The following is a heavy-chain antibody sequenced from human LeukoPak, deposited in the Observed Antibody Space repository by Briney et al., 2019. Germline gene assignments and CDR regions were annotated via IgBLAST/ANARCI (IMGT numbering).Heavy chain of an antibody. CDR2: IYSGGST. J-gene: IGHJ3*02. D-gene: IGHD3-9*01. Sequence: GGSLTLLCAASGFTHSSNYMSGVRQAPGKGLEWVSVIYSGGSTDYPDSVTGRFTISRDTSKNPLYLQMNSLRVEDTAVYYCARSSHYDILTGYSDEDALDMWGRGTMVTVSS. V-gene: IGHV3-53*01. CDR1: GFTHSSNY. CDR3: ARSSHYDILTGYSDEDALDM.